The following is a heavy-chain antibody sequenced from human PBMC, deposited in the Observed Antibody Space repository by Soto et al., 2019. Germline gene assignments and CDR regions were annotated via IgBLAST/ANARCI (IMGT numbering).Heavy chain of an antibody. J-gene: IGHJ4*02. V-gene: IGHV1-3*01. CDR3: VSWFVSGPGISWFVF. Sequence: AAGKATCEASVYTFARTVLHCPRQAPGQKQEWMGWINAANGDTKYSPKFQGRVTITRDTSASTAYMELSSLRSEDTAVYYCVSWFVSGPGISWFVFRGQGPVVTVFS. CDR1: VYTFARTV. D-gene: IGHD3-3*02. CDR2: INAANGDT.